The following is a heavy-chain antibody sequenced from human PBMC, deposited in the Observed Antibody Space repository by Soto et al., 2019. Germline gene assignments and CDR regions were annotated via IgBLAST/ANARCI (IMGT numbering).Heavy chain of an antibody. V-gene: IGHV1-69*13. D-gene: IGHD3-22*01. J-gene: IGHJ3*02. CDR3: ARCLQHNERGVDYYDSSGYYYAGYDAFDI. CDR1: GGTFSSYA. Sequence: SVKVSCKASGGTFSSYAISWVRQAPGQGLEWMGGIIXXFXXXXXXXXXXXXXXXXXXXXTXTAYMELSSLRSEDTAVYYCARCLQHNERGVDYYDSSGYYYAGYDAFDIWGQGTMVTVSS. CDR2: IIXXFXXX.